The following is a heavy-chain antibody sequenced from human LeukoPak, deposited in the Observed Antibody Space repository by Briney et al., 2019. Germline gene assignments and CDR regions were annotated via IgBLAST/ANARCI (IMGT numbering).Heavy chain of an antibody. CDR1: GGSISSYY. J-gene: IGHJ3*02. Sequence: SETLSLTCTVSGGSISSYYWSWIRQPPGKGLEWIGYIYYSGSTNYNPSLKSRVTISVDTSKNQSFLKLGSVTAADTAVYYCARGDSRKNAFDIWGQGTMVTVSS. CDR3: ARGDSRKNAFDI. D-gene: IGHD6-13*01. CDR2: IYYSGST. V-gene: IGHV4-59*01.